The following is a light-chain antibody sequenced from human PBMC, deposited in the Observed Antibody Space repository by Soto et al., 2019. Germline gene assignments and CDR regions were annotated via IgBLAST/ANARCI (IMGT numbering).Light chain of an antibody. CDR3: LQHNSYPYT. CDR2: AAS. V-gene: IGKV1-17*01. J-gene: IGKJ2*01. Sequence: DIQMTQSPSSLSASVGDRVSITCRTSQGITRDLAWYQQKPGKAPKRLIYAASSLQSGVPSRFSGSGSGTEFTLTISSLQPEDFATYYCLQHNSYPYTFGQGTRLEIK. CDR1: QGITRD.